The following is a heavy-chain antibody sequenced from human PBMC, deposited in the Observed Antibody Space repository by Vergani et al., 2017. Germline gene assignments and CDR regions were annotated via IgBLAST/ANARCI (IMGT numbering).Heavy chain of an antibody. CDR1: GFTFSSYA. Sequence: EVQLLESGGNLIQPGGSLRLSCGASGFTFSSYAMTWVRLAPGKGLQWVSALSGSGGNTFYTDSVKGRFTISRDNSKDTLYLQMNSLRVEDTAIYYCANARDPNCKGGNCYSYYYGLDLWGQGTTVTVSS. D-gene: IGHD2-21*01. CDR2: LSGSGGNT. J-gene: IGHJ6*02. V-gene: IGHV3-23*01. CDR3: ANARDPNCKGGNCYSYYYGLDL.